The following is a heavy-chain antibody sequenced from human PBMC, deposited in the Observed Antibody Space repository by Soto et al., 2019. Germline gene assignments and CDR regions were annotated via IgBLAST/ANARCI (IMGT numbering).Heavy chain of an antibody. J-gene: IGHJ4*02. D-gene: IGHD6-6*01. CDR2: ISSSGGST. V-gene: IGHV3-23*01. Sequence: EVQLLESGGGLVQPGGSLRLSCAASGFTFSSYAMSWVRQAPGKGLEWVSAISSSGGSTYYADSVKGRFTISRDNSKNRLYLQMNSLRAEDTAVYYCAKGSAYSSSSPYDYWGQGTLVTVSS. CDR3: AKGSAYSSSSPYDY. CDR1: GFTFSSYA.